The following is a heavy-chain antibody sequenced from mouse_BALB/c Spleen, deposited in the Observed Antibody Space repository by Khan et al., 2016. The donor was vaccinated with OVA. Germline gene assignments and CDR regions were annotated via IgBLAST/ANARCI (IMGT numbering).Heavy chain of an antibody. Sequence: EVQLHESGPGLVKPSQSLSLTCTVTGYSITSNYAWNWIRQLPGNKLEWMGYISSSGSTSYNPSLKSRISINRDTSKNQFFLQLNSVTTEDAATYYCARGNYYGYAMDYWGQGTSVTVSS. CDR3: ARGNYYGYAMDY. CDR2: ISSSGST. CDR1: GYSITSNYA. V-gene: IGHV3-2*02. D-gene: IGHD1-1*01. J-gene: IGHJ4*01.